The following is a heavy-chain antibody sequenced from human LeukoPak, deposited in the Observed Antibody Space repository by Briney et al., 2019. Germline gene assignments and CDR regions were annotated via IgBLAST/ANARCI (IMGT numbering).Heavy chain of an antibody. Sequence: SVKVSCKASGGTFSSYTISWVRQAPGQGLEWMGRIIPILGIANCAQKFQGRVTITADKSTSTAYMELSSLRSADTAVYYCAREYCSSTSCYRDNWFDPWGQGTLVTVSS. J-gene: IGHJ5*02. CDR2: IIPILGIA. D-gene: IGHD2-2*01. CDR1: GGTFSSYT. V-gene: IGHV1-69*04. CDR3: AREYCSSTSCYRDNWFDP.